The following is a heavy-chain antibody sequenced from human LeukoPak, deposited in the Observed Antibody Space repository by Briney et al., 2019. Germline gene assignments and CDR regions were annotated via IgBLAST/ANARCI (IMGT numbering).Heavy chain of an antibody. Sequence: GGSLRLSCAASGFTFSSYAMHWVRQAPGKGLEGVAVISYDGSNKYYADSVKGRFTISRDNSKNTLYLQMNSLRAEDTAVYYCVRGIRITIFGVVIGTNWFDPWGQGTLVTVSS. CDR2: ISYDGSNK. J-gene: IGHJ5*02. CDR1: GFTFSSYA. CDR3: VRGIRITIFGVVIGTNWFDP. V-gene: IGHV3-30*04. D-gene: IGHD3-3*01.